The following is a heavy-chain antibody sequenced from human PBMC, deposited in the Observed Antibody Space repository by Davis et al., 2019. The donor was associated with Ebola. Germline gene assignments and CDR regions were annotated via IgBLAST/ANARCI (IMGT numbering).Heavy chain of an antibody. V-gene: IGHV3-33*01. CDR1: GFTFSSYG. Sequence: GESLKISCAASGFTFSSYGMHWVRQAPGKGLEWVAVIWYDGSNKYYADSVKGRFTISRDNSKNTLYLQMNSLRAEDTAVYYCARDDAVVPAANNYYYGMDVWGQGTTVTVSS. CDR2: IWYDGSNK. D-gene: IGHD2-2*01. J-gene: IGHJ6*02. CDR3: ARDDAVVPAANNYYYGMDV.